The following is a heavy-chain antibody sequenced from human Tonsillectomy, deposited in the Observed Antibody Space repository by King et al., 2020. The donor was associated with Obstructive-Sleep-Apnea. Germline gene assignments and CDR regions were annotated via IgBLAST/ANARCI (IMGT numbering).Heavy chain of an antibody. CDR1: GDSLSRHY. Sequence: VQLQESGPGLVKPSETLSLICSVSGDSLSRHYWTWIRQPPGKGLEWIGHIDDSGATKYNPSLKSRVTISADTSKNQFSLKLTFVTAADTAMYFCARHLGLGMDVWGQGRTVAVSS. V-gene: IGHV4-59*11. CDR2: IDDSGAT. D-gene: IGHD1-26*01. CDR3: ARHLGLGMDV. J-gene: IGHJ6*02.